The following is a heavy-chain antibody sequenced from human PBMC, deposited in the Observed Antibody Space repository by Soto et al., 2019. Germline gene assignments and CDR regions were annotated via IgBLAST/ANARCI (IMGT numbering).Heavy chain of an antibody. CDR1: GFTFSDSA. J-gene: IGHJ6*02. CDR2: IRSKAHNYAT. V-gene: IGHV3-73*02. Sequence: EVQLVESGGGLVQPGGSLKLSCAASGFTFSDSAMHWVRQASGKGLEWLGRIRSKAHNYATAHTVAVKGRFTVSRDDSKNTAYLQMNSLKTEDTAVYYCARHITGDTTDYYYGMGIWGQGTTVTVSS. CDR3: ARHITGDTTDYYYGMGI. D-gene: IGHD1-26*01.